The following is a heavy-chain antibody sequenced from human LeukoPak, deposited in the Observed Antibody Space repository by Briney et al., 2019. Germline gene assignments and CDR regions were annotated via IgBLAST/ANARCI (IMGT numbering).Heavy chain of an antibody. CDR2: ISSSSSYI. CDR3: ARDLLRYSYGFSY. V-gene: IGHV3-21*01. CDR1: GFTFSSYS. J-gene: IGHJ4*02. D-gene: IGHD5-18*01. Sequence: GGSLRLSCAASGFTFSSYSMNWVRQAPGKGLEWASSISSSSSYIYYADSVKGRFTISRDNAKNSLYLQMNSLRAEDTAVYYCARDLLRYSYGFSYWGQGTLVTVSS.